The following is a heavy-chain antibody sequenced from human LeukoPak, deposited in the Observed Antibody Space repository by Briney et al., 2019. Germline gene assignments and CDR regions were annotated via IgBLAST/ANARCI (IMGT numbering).Heavy chain of an antibody. CDR3: ARRPADDAFDI. CDR2: IYPGDSDT. V-gene: IGHV5-51*01. Sequence: GESLKISCKGSGYSFTSYWIGLVRQMPGEGLEWMGIIYPGDSDTRYSPSFQGQVTISADMSISSAYLQWSSLKASDTAMYYCARRPADDAFDIWGQGTMVTVSS. J-gene: IGHJ3*02. CDR1: GYSFTSYW.